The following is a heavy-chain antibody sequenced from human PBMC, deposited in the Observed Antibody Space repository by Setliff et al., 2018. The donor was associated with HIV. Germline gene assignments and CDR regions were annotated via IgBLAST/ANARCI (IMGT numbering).Heavy chain of an antibody. Sequence: SETLSLTCTVSGGSISSGDYYWSWIRQPPGKGLDWIGYIYYSGSTNYNPSLKSRVTISVDTSKNQFSLKLSSVTAADTAVYYCAREDQLLSGHYYYNGMDVWGQGTTVTVSS. CDR1: GGSISSGDYY. D-gene: IGHD2-2*01. CDR2: IYYSGST. CDR3: AREDQLLSGHYYYNGMDV. V-gene: IGHV4-61*08. J-gene: IGHJ6*02.